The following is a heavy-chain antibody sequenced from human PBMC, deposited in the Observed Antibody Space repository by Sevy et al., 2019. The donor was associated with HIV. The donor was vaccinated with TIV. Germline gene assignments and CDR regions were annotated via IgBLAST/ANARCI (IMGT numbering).Heavy chain of an antibody. Sequence: ASVKVSCKVSGYTLTELSMHWVRQAPGKGLEWMGGFDPEDGETIYAQKFQGRVTMTEDTSTDIAYMELSSLRSDDTAVYYCATDLKMVQLWFQNFDYWGQGTLVTVSS. J-gene: IGHJ4*02. D-gene: IGHD5-18*01. CDR2: FDPEDGET. CDR3: ATDLKMVQLWFQNFDY. CDR1: GYTLTELS. V-gene: IGHV1-24*01.